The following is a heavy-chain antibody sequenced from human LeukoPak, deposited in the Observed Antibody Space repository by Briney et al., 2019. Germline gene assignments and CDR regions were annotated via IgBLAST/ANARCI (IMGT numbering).Heavy chain of an antibody. CDR1: GGSMSSYY. CDR3: ARAAGGGKNYYYYMDV. J-gene: IGHJ6*03. V-gene: IGHV4-59*01. Sequence: SETLSLTCTVSGGSMSSYYWSWIRQPPGKGLEWVGNIYYSGTTSYNPSLKSRVTISVDTSKDQFSLKLSSVTAADTAVYYCARAAGGGKNYYYYMDVWGKGTTVTVSS. D-gene: IGHD1-1*01. CDR2: IYYSGTT.